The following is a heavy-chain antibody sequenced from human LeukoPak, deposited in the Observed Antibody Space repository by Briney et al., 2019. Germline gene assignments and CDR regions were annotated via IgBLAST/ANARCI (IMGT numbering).Heavy chain of an antibody. J-gene: IGHJ6*03. Sequence: GGPLRLSCAASGFTFSCYSMIWVRQAPGKGLEWVSSISSSSSYIYYADSVKGRFTISRDNAKNSLYLQINSRRAEDKAVYYCARDPYDILVRCYMDVWGKGTTVTVSS. CDR2: ISSSSSYI. V-gene: IGHV3-21*01. CDR1: GFTFSCYS. D-gene: IGHD3-9*01. CDR3: ARDPYDILVRCYMDV.